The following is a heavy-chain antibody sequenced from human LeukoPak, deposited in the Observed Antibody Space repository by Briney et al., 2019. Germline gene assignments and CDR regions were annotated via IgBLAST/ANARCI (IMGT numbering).Heavy chain of an antibody. V-gene: IGHV3-9*01. CDR1: GFTFDDYA. CDR3: AKGPLGYCSSTSCYPGLSYFDY. J-gene: IGHJ4*02. CDR2: ISWNSGSI. D-gene: IGHD2-2*01. Sequence: GGSLRLSCAASGFTFDDYAMHWFRQAPGKGLEWVSGISWNSGSIGYADSVKGRFTISRDNAKNSLYLQMNSLRAEDTALYYCAKGPLGYCSSTSCYPGLSYFDYWGQGTLVTVSS.